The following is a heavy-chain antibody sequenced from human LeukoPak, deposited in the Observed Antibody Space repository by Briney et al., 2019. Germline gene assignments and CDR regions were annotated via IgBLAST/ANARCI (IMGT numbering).Heavy chain of an antibody. J-gene: IGHJ3*02. Sequence: GGSLRLSCAASGFTFSSYAMSWVRQAPGKGLEWVSAISGSGGSTYYADSVKGRFTISRDNSKNTLYLQMNSLRAEDTAVYYCAGKKRAYGSVTHAFDIWGQGTMVTVSS. CDR3: AGKKRAYGSVTHAFDI. D-gene: IGHD3-10*01. V-gene: IGHV3-23*01. CDR2: ISGSGGST. CDR1: GFTFSSYA.